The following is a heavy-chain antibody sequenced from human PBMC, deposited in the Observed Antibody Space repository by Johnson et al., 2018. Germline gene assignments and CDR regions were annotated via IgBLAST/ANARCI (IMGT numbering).Heavy chain of an antibody. CDR2: INDSGST. J-gene: IGHJ6*03. V-gene: IGHV4-34*01. Sequence: QVQLQQWGAGLLKPSETLSLTCAVYGGSFSGYYWSWIRQTPGKGLEWIGEINDSGSTKYNPPLKSRVSIAVDTSKKQLSLELSSATAADTGVYYCARATVDDRNYIWGFYYMDVWGNGTTVTVSS. CDR1: GGSFSGYY. CDR3: ARATVDDRNYIWGFYYMDV. D-gene: IGHD4-11*01.